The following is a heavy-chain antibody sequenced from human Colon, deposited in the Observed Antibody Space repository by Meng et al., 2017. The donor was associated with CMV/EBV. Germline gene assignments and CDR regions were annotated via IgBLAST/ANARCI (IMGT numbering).Heavy chain of an antibody. Sequence: QDDLVQWRVEVKKPGSSVKVSCKASGGTFSSYAISWVRQAPGQGLEWMGGLIPIFGTANYAQKFQGRVTITADESTSTAYMELSSLRSEDTAVYYCARDIDSAEGYWGQGTLVTVSS. CDR1: GGTFSSYA. J-gene: IGHJ4*02. V-gene: IGHV1-69*12. CDR2: LIPIFGTA. CDR3: ARDIDSAEGY. D-gene: IGHD1-26*01.